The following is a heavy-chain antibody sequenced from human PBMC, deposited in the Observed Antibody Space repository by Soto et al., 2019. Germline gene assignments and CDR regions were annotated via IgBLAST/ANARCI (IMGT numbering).Heavy chain of an antibody. CDR1: GYTFTSYD. CDR3: ANRVTSVTTISDY. J-gene: IGHJ4*02. V-gene: IGHV1-8*01. D-gene: IGHD4-17*01. Sequence: ASVKVSCKASGYTFTSYDINWVRQATGQGLEWMGWMNPNSGNTGYAQKFQGRVTMTRNTSISTAYMELSSLRSEDTAVYYCANRVTSVTTISDYWGQGTLVTSPQ. CDR2: MNPNSGNT.